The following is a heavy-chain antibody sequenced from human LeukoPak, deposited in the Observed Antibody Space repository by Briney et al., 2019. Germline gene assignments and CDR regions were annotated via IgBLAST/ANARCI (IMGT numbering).Heavy chain of an antibody. CDR1: GFTFDDFG. Sequence: GGSLRLSCAASGFTFDDFGMTWVRQAPGKGLEWVSGINWNGGGTGYADSVKGRFTISRDNAKKILYLQMNSLRVEDTAVYYCARWELSGRVMERLSWIDHWGQGAMVTVSS. D-gene: IGHD3-16*02. CDR2: INWNGGGT. J-gene: IGHJ4*02. V-gene: IGHV3-20*04. CDR3: ARWELSGRVMERLSWIDH.